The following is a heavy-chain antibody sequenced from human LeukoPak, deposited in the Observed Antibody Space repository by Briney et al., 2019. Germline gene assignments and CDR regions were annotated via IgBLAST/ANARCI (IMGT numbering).Heavy chain of an antibody. V-gene: IGHV4-4*07. J-gene: IGHJ4*02. CDR3: ARDRSGWYGQEY. CDR2: IYYTGST. CDR1: GGSTSSYY. D-gene: IGHD6-19*01. Sequence: SETLSLTRTVSGGSTSSYYWSWIRQPAGKGLEWIGRIYYTGSTNYNPSLKSRVTISVDNSKNQFSLKLSSVTAADTAVYYCARDRSGWYGQEYWGQGNLVTVSS.